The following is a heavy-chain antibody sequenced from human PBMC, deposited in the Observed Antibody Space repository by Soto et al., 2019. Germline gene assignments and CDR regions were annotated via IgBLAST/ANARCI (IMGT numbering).Heavy chain of an antibody. J-gene: IGHJ4*02. Sequence: QVQLQESGPGLVKPSETLSLTCTVSGGSISTYYWIWIRQPPGKGLEWIGVFYNGGTTNYSPSLNSRVTISVAASKNQFSLKLNSVTAAATAVSYCAREGSERPATYWGQGILVTVSS. CDR3: AREGSERPATY. CDR1: GGSISTYY. CDR2: FYNGGTT. V-gene: IGHV4-59*01. D-gene: IGHD3-10*01.